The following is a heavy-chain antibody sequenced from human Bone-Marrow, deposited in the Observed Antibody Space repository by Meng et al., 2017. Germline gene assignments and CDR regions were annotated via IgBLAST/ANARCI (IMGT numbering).Heavy chain of an antibody. D-gene: IGHD1-1*01. Sequence: VQLVQPGGEVRKPWASVRVSCKASGSTFTGYYRHWVRQAPGQGLEWMGRINPNSGGTNYAKKFQGRVAMTRDTSISTSYMELSRLRSDDTAVYYCANWNDGLLNYWGQGTLVTVSS. CDR3: ANWNDGLLNY. V-gene: IGHV1-2*06. J-gene: IGHJ4*02. CDR1: GSTFTGYY. CDR2: INPNSGGT.